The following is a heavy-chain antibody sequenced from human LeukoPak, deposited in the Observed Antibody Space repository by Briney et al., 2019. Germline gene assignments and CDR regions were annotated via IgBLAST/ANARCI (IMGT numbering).Heavy chain of an antibody. D-gene: IGHD2-8*01. V-gene: IGHV4-39*07. CDR2: IYHSGST. CDR1: GDSISSSNYY. J-gene: IGHJ5*02. Sequence: SETLSLTCTVSGDSISSSNYYWGWIRQPPGTGLEWIGSIYHSGSTYYNPSLKSRVTISVDTSKNQFSLKLSSVTAADTAVYYCARDLSMADLGWFDPWGQGTLVTVSS. CDR3: ARDLSMADLGWFDP.